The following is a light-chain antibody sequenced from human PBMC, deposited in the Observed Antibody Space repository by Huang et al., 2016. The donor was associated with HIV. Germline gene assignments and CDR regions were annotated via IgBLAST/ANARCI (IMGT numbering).Light chain of an antibody. CDR2: GAS. CDR3: QQYDNWPYT. CDR1: QSVSTN. Sequence: EIVMTQSPVTLSVSPGERTTLSCRASQSVSTNLAWFQQKPGQAPRLLIYGASTRTIGIPARFSGSGSGTDCTLTISSLQSEDFAVFYCQQYDNWPYTFGQGTKLEIK. V-gene: IGKV3-15*01. J-gene: IGKJ2*01.